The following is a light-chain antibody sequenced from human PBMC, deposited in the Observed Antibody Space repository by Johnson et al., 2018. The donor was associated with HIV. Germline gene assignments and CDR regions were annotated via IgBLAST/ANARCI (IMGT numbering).Light chain of an antibody. V-gene: IGLV1-51*01. Sequence: KVTISCSGSSSNIGNNYVSWYQQLPGTAPKLLIFDNHKRPSVIPDRFSGSKSGTSATLGITGLQTGDEADYYCGTWDSSLSAYVFGTGTKVTVL. CDR2: DNH. CDR3: GTWDSSLSAYV. J-gene: IGLJ1*01. CDR1: SSNIGNNY.